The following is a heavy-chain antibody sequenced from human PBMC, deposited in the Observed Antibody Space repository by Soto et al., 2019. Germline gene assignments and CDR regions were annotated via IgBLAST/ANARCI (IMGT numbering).Heavy chain of an antibody. CDR3: ARGGVTTIDY. CDR2: IYYSVST. CDR1: GGSISSYY. V-gene: IGHV4-59*01. D-gene: IGHD4-17*01. Sequence: KPSETLSLTCTVSGGSISSYYWSWIRQPPGKGLEWIGYIYYSVSTNYNPSLKSRVTISVDTSKNQFSLKLSSVTAADTAVYYCARGGVTTIDYWGQGTLVTVSS. J-gene: IGHJ4*02.